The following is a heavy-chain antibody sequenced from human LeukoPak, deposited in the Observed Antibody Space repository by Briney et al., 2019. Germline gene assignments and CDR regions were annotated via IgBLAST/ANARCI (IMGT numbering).Heavy chain of an antibody. Sequence: GGSLRLSCAASGFTFSSYAMSWVRQAPGKGLEWVSAISGSGGSTYYADSVKGRFTISRDNSKNTLYLQMNSLRAEDTAVYYCARDRSGATFGGVIVDYFDYWGQGTLVTVSS. V-gene: IGHV3-23*01. J-gene: IGHJ4*02. CDR3: ARDRSGATFGGVIVDYFDY. CDR2: ISGSGGST. CDR1: GFTFSSYA. D-gene: IGHD3-16*02.